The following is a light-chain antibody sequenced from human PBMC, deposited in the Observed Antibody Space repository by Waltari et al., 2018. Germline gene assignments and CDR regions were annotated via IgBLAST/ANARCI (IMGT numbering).Light chain of an antibody. CDR1: QNIATW. Sequence: DIQMTQSPSTLSASMGDSVTITCRASQNIATWLAWYQQKPGKAPKLLIFKASNLESGVPSKFSGSGSGTEFTLTISTLEPDDFATYYCQQYSSVPITVGHGTRLEIK. CDR2: KAS. CDR3: QQYSSVPIT. V-gene: IGKV1-5*03. J-gene: IGKJ5*01.